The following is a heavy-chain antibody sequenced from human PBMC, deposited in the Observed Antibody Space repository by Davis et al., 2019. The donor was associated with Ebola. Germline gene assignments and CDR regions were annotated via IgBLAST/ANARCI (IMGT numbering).Heavy chain of an antibody. CDR1: GSTFRGYW. D-gene: IGHD1-26*01. Sequence: PGGSLRLSCEASGSTFRGYWMHWVRQAPGKGLVWVSRINSDGNSITYADSVKGRFTISRDNAKNTLYLQMNSLRAEDTAVYYCARDSGSYSSYFDYWGQGTLVTVSS. V-gene: IGHV3-74*01. CDR2: INSDGNSI. J-gene: IGHJ4*02. CDR3: ARDSGSYSSYFDY.